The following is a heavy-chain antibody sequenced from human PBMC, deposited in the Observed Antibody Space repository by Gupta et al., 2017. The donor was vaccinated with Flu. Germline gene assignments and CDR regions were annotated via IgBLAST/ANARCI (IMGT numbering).Heavy chain of an antibody. CDR1: GFTFSRYR. CDR3: AKDGPWTASCPYYCYYMDV. D-gene: IGHD2-2*01. CDR2: IASDGSHK. J-gene: IGHJ6*03. Sequence: QMQLVESGGGVVQFGTSLRLSCSASGFTFSRYRLHWVRQAPGKGLEWVADIASDGSHKDYADSVRGRFTISRYNSKNTLSLEMDSLRVEDTAVYYCAKDGPWTASCPYYCYYMDVWGKGTTVTVSS. V-gene: IGHV3-30*18.